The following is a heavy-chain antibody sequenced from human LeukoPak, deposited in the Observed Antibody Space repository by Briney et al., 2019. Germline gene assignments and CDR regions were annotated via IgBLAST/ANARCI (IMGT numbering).Heavy chain of an antibody. D-gene: IGHD3-10*01. J-gene: IGHJ4*02. Sequence: GESLKISCKGSGYSFTSYWIGWVRQMPGKGLECMGIIYPDDSDTRYSPSFQGQVTISADKPISTAYLQWSSLKASDTAMYYCARAYYYGSGSYYNPMVYWGQGTLVTVSS. CDR3: ARAYYYGSGSYYNPMVY. CDR2: IYPDDSDT. V-gene: IGHV5-51*04. CDR1: GYSFTSYW.